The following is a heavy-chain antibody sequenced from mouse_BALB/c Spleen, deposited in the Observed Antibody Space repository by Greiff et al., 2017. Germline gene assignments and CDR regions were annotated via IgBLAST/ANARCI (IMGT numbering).Heavy chain of an antibody. D-gene: IGHD2-4*01. CDR1: GYTFTSYY. J-gene: IGHJ1*01. CDR3: ARVGYDYVRYFDV. V-gene: IGHV1S56*01. CDR2: IYPGNVNT. Sequence: QVQLQQSGPELVKPGASVRISCKASGYTFTSYYIYWVKQRPGQGLEWIGWIYPGNVNTKYNEKFKGKATLTADKSSSTAYMQLSSLTSEDSAVYFCARVGYDYVRYFDVWGAGTTVTVSS.